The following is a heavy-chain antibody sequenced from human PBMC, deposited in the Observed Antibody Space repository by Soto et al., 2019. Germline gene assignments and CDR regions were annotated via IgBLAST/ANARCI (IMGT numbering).Heavy chain of an antibody. CDR1: GGSISSNNW. V-gene: IGHV4-4*02. D-gene: IGHD2-15*01. CDR3: ARDLGGFCDDTGCYSRDY. J-gene: IGHJ4*02. CDR2: MYHSGST. Sequence: PSETLSLTCAVSGGSISSNNWWSWVRQAPEKGLEWIGEMYHSGSTNYNPSLKSRVTISVDKSKNQFSLKVSSVTAADTAMYYCARDLGGFCDDTGCYSRDYWGRGTLVTVSS.